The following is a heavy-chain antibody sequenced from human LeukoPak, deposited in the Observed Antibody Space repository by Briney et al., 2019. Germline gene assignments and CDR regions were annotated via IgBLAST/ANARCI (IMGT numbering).Heavy chain of an antibody. CDR2: ISGSGGPT. CDR3: ARNSGYDSGGYAFDI. J-gene: IGHJ3*02. V-gene: IGHV3-23*01. D-gene: IGHD5-12*01. Sequence: GGSLRLSCAASGFTFSSYAMSWVRQAPGKGLEWVSAISGSGGPTYYADSVKGRFTISRDNSKNTLFLQMNSPRAEDTAVYYCARNSGYDSGGYAFDIWGQGTMVTVSS. CDR1: GFTFSSYA.